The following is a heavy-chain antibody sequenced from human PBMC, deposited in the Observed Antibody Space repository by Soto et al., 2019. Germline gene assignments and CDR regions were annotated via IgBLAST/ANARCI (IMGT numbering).Heavy chain of an antibody. J-gene: IGHJ3*02. V-gene: IGHV1-46*01. D-gene: IGHD1-1*01. CDR2: INPSGGST. CDR1: GYTFTSYY. CDR3: ARDMALEPDLPDAFDI. Sequence: QVQLVQSGAEVKKPGASVKVSCKASGYTFTSYYMHWVRQAPGQGLEWMGIINPSGGSTSYAQKFQGRVTMTRDTSTSTVYMELSSLRSEDTAVYYCARDMALEPDLPDAFDIWGQGTMVTVSS.